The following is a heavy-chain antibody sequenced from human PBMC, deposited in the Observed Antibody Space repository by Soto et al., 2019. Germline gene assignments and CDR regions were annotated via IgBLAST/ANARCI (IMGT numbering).Heavy chain of an antibody. D-gene: IGHD2-15*01. CDR1: GGSFSGYY. V-gene: IGHV4-34*01. CDR2: INHSGST. Sequence: QVQLQQWGAGLLKPSETLSLTCAVYGGSFSGYYWSWIRQPPGKGLEWIGEINHSGSTHYNPALTIGGTISVETSTTQCSRKLGSVTDADTAVYYCAGGAGDIVVVVAAARPDYWGQGTLVTVSS. CDR3: AGGAGDIVVVVAAARPDY. J-gene: IGHJ4*02.